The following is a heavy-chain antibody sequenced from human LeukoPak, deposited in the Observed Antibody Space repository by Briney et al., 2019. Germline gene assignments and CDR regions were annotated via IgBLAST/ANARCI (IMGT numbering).Heavy chain of an antibody. D-gene: IGHD7-27*01. CDR3: ARGRADGWGATYYYYYYMDV. J-gene: IGHJ6*03. V-gene: IGHV4-34*01. Sequence: SETLSLTCAVYGGSFSGYYWSWIRQPPGKGLEWIGEINHSGSTNYNPSLKGRVTISVDTSKNQFSLKLSSVTAADTAVYYCARGRADGWGATYYYYYYMDVWGKGTTVTVSS. CDR1: GGSFSGYY. CDR2: INHSGST.